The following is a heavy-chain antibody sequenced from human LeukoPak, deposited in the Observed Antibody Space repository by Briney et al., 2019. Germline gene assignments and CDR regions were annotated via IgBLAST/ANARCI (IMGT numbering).Heavy chain of an antibody. D-gene: IGHD2-21*02. CDR2: IDGSSSHI. J-gene: IGHJ1*01. CDR1: GFTFSSYS. Sequence: PGGSLRLSCAASGFTFSSYSMNWVRQAPGKGLEWVSSIDGSSSHIYYADSVKGRFTISRDNTKSSLYLQMNSLRAEDMAAYYCARGYCGGDCYGDWGQGTLVTVSS. CDR3: ARGYCGGDCYGD. V-gene: IGHV3-21*01.